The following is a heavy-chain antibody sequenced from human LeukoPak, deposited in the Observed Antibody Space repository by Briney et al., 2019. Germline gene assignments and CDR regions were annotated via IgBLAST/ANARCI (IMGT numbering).Heavy chain of an antibody. CDR1: GFTFSTYA. D-gene: IGHD1-26*01. V-gene: IGHV3-23*01. CDR3: AKDVRVGGGGMDV. J-gene: IGHJ6*02. CDR2: ISSSGANK. Sequence: GGSLRLSCAASGFTFSTYAMNWVRQAPGKGLEWVSLISSSGANKHCADSVKGRFTISRDNSKNTLSLQMNSLRAEDTAVYYCAKDVRVGGGGMDVWGQGTPVTVSS.